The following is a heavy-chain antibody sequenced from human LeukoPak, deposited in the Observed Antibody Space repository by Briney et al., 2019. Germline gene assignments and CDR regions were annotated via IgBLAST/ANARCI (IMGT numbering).Heavy chain of an antibody. CDR2: ISSSSSYI. CDR1: GFTFSSYS. V-gene: IGHV3-21*06. CDR3: APGIAAH. J-gene: IGHJ4*02. D-gene: IGHD6-25*01. Sequence: GGSLRLSCVASGFTFSSYSINWVRQAPGKGLEWISFISSSSSYIYYADSVKGRFTISRDNAKNLLYLQMNSLRAEDTAVYYCAPGIAAHWGQGTLVTASS.